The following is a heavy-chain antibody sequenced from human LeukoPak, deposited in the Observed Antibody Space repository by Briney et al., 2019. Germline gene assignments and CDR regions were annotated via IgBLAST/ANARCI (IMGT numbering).Heavy chain of an antibody. J-gene: IGHJ4*02. CDR1: GFTFSDYY. D-gene: IGHD3-22*01. CDR3: ARVRSGYYFAS. V-gene: IGHV3-11*01. CDR2: MSSSDSII. Sequence: GGSLRLSCAASGFTFSDYYMSWMRQAPGKGLEWVSYMSSSDSIIYYADSVKGRFTISRDNAKNSLYLKMNSLRAEDTAVYYCARVRSGYYFASWGQGPLVTVSS.